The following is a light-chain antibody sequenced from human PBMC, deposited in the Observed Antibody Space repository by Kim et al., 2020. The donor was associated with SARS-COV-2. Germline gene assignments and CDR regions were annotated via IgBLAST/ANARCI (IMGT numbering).Light chain of an antibody. CDR1: GIRPAY. Sequence: LGARVRIKRHGAGIRPAYATWYQQRPAQAPILVIYGKNSRPSVIPDRFSGSSSGNTASLTITGAQAEDEADYHCNSRDSSGNHLFGGGTQLTVL. CDR3: NSRDSSGNHL. J-gene: IGLJ2*01. CDR2: GKN. V-gene: IGLV3-19*01.